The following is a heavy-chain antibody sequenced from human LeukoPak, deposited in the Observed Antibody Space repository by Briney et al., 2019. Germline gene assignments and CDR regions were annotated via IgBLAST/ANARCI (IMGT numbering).Heavy chain of an antibody. CDR3: LGHCSSTSCSEHFQH. V-gene: IGHV4-39*01. CDR1: GGSISSSSYY. Sequence: SETLSLTCTVSGGSISSSSYYWGWIRQPPGKELEWIGSIYYSGSTYYNPSLKSRVTISVDTSKNQFSLKLSSVTAADTAVYYCLGHCSSTSCSEHFQHWGQGTLVTVSS. CDR2: IYYSGST. D-gene: IGHD2-2*01. J-gene: IGHJ1*01.